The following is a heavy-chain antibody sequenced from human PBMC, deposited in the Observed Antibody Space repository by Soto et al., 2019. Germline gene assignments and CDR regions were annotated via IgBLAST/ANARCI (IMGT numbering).Heavy chain of an antibody. D-gene: IGHD3-3*01. CDR2: ISYDGKNK. CDR1: GFTFSNSG. CDR3: AKPLYYGGGFYFDY. V-gene: IGHV3-30*18. J-gene: IGHJ4*02. Sequence: PGGSLRLSCEASGFTFSNSGMHWVRQAPGKGLEWLAVISYDGKNKYYADTVKGRFTISRDNSKDTLYLQMNTLRAEDTAIYYCAKPLYYGGGFYFDYWGQGTQVTVSS.